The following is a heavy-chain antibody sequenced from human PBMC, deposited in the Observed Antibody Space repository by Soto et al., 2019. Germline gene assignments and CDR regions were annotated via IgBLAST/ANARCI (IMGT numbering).Heavy chain of an antibody. Sequence: VGSVRLSCAVSGFNVRSYWMSWVRQAPGEGLEWVASIREDGSEIYYLQSVRGRFAISRDSAGNALQLAMNYLSAEDTATYFCARDIGFDYVNWGQGTLVTVSS. CDR2: IREDGSEI. V-gene: IGHV3-7*01. CDR1: GFNVRSYW. CDR3: ARDIGFDYVN. J-gene: IGHJ4*02. D-gene: IGHD3-16*01.